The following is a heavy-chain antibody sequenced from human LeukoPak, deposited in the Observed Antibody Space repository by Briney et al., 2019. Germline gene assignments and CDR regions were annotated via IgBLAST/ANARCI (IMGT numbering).Heavy chain of an antibody. Sequence: PGGSLRLSCAASGFTFSSYWIHWVRQAPGKGLVWVSRINSDGSRTSYADSVKGRVTISRDNAKKTLYLQMNRLSAKDTALYYCARDLGDYYDSSDNWFQPWGQGTLVTVSS. J-gene: IGHJ5*02. D-gene: IGHD3-22*01. CDR1: GFTFSSYW. V-gene: IGHV3-74*01. CDR2: INSDGSRT. CDR3: ARDLGDYYDSSDNWFQP.